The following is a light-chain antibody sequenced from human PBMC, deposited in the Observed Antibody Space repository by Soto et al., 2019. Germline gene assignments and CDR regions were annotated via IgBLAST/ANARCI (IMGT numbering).Light chain of an antibody. J-gene: IGLJ3*02. CDR2: SNN. V-gene: IGLV1-44*01. CDR1: SSNIGSNT. CDR3: ASWDDTLNAWV. Sequence: QPVLTQPPSASGTPGQSVTVSCSGSSSNIGSNTVTWYQQLPGTPPILLLYSNNLRSSGVPDRFSGSRSGTSASLAISGLQSEDEGQYYCASWDDTLNAWVFGGGTQLTVL.